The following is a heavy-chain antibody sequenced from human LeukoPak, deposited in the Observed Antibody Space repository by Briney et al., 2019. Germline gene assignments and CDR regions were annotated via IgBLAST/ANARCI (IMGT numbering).Heavy chain of an antibody. CDR2: INHSGST. J-gene: IGHJ6*03. V-gene: IGHV4-34*01. Sequence: PSVTLSLTCAVYGGSFSGYYWSWIRQPPGKGLEWIGEINHSGSTNYNPSLKSRVTISVDTSKNQFSLKLSSVTAADTAVYYCARGRLQRYYYYYMDVWGKGTTVTVSS. D-gene: IGHD5-24*01. CDR1: GGSFSGYY. CDR3: ARGRLQRYYYYYMDV.